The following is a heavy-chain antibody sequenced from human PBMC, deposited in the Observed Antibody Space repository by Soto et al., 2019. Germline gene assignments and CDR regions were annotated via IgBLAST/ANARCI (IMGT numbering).Heavy chain of an antibody. CDR1: GFTFISYW. CDR3: ARVRGDSSGYYVY. Sequence: GGSRELSVAASGFTFISYWRSWVRRAPGKGRGGWANIKQDGSEKYYVDSVKGRFTISRDNAKNSLYLQMNSLRAEDTAVYYCARVRGDSSGYYVYWGQGTLVTVSS. CDR2: IKQDGSEK. D-gene: IGHD3-22*01. V-gene: IGHV3-7*05. J-gene: IGHJ4*02.